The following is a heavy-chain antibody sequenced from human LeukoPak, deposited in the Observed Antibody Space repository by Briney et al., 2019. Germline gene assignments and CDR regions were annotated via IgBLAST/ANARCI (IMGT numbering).Heavy chain of an antibody. CDR3: AISSYSSSWYAGY. V-gene: IGHV4-34*01. D-gene: IGHD6-13*01. Sequence: SETLSLTCAVYGGSFSGYYWSWIRQPPGKGLEWIGEINHSGSTNYNPSLKSRVAISVDTPKNQFSLKLSSVTAADTAVYYCAISSYSSSWYAGYWGQGTLVTVSS. CDR2: INHSGST. CDR1: GGSFSGYY. J-gene: IGHJ4*02.